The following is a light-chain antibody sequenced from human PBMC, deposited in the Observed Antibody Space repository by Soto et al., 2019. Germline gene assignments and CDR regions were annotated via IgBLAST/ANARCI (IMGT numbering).Light chain of an antibody. CDR1: QSINNW. J-gene: IGKJ1*01. CDR3: QQHNSYST. Sequence: DIQMTQSPSTLSASVADRVXITCRASQSINNWLAWYQQKPGKAPKLLIYDASSLESGVPSRFSGSGAGTEFTLTISSLQPDDFATYYCQQHNSYSTFGQGTKVDIK. V-gene: IGKV1-5*01. CDR2: DAS.